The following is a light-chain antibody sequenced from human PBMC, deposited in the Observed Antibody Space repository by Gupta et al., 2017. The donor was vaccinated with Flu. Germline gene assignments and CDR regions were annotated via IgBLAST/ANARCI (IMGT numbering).Light chain of an antibody. CDR1: QSVSSSY. CDR2: GAS. V-gene: IGKV3-20*01. J-gene: IGKJ2*03. CDR3: QHFES. Sequence: EIVLTQSPGTLSLSPGERATLSCRASQSVSSSYLAGYQQKPGQATRLRIYGASSRATGIKDRLSGSGSGTEFTRTSSRMEPEDCAGYYCQHFESFGQWTXMEIK.